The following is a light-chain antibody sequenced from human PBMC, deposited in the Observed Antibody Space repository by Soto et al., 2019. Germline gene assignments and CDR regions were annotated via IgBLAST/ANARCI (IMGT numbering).Light chain of an antibody. CDR3: QQYHNWPRT. Sequence: EIMVTQSPATLSVPPGERVTVSCMASQDVMTNLAWYQQKPGQAPRLLIYGASTRATGIPDRISGSGSGTVFSLTISSLQSEDFAVYYCQQYHNWPRTFGQGTKVDIK. V-gene: IGKV3-15*01. J-gene: IGKJ1*01. CDR2: GAS. CDR1: QDVMTN.